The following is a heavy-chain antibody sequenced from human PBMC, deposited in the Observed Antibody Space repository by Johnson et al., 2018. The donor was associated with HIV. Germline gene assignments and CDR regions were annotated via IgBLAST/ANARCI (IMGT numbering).Heavy chain of an antibody. D-gene: IGHD6-19*01. CDR2: IKQDVSEK. CDR3: ARGFGYSSGWYRDDAFDI. V-gene: IGHV3-7*01. CDR1: GFTFSSYW. Sequence: VQLVESGGALVQPGGSLRLSCAASGFTFSSYWMSWVRQAPGKGLEWVANIKQDVSEKYYVDSVKGRFTISRDNAKNSLYLQMNSLRAEDTAVYYGARGFGYSSGWYRDDAFDIWGQGTMVTVSS. J-gene: IGHJ3*02.